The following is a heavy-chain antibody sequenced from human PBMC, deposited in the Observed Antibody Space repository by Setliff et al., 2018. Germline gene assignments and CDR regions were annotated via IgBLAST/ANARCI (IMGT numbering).Heavy chain of an antibody. CDR3: CSGSYLFVY. CDR2: ISYDGGNI. D-gene: IGHD1-26*01. Sequence: PGGSLRLSCAASGFIFSNYAMNWVRQAPGKGLEWVAIISYDGGNIYYADSVKGRFTISRDNSKNTLYLQMNSLRAEDTAVYYCCSGSYLFVYWGQGSLVTVSS. CDR1: GFIFSNYA. V-gene: IGHV3-30-3*01. J-gene: IGHJ4*02.